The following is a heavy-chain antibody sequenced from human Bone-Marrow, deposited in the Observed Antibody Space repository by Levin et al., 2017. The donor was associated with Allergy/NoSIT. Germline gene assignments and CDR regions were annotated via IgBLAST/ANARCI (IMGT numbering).Heavy chain of an antibody. V-gene: IGHV1-69*01. D-gene: IGHD3-10*01. CDR1: GGTLKTFV. CDR3: ARNYGSGSGGLDV. J-gene: IGHJ6*02. CDR2: IIPVFGTE. Sequence: KISCQASGGTLKTFVTSWVRRAPGQGLDWVGGIIPVFGTENYAPKFQGRVKITADESTNTVYMELSRLTPDDTAMYFCARNYGSGSGGLDVWGQGTTVIVSS.